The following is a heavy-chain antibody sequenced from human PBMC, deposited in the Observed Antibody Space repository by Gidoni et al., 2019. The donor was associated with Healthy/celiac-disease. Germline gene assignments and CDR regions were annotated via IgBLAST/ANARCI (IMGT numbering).Heavy chain of an antibody. CDR2: IDPSDSYT. D-gene: IGHD2-2*01. CDR1: GYSFTSYW. J-gene: IGHJ6*03. Sequence: EVQLVQSGAEVKKPGESLRISCTGPGYSFTSYWTSWVRQMPGKGLEWMGRIDPSDSYTNYSPSFQGHVTISADKSISTAYLQWSSLKASDTAMYYCATSTIDIVVVPAALTPAPVHYYYYYYMDVWGKGTTVTVSS. V-gene: IGHV5-10-1*03. CDR3: ATSTIDIVVVPAALTPAPVHYYYYYYMDV.